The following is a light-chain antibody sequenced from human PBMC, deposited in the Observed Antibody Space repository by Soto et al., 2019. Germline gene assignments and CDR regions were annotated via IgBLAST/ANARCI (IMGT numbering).Light chain of an antibody. CDR2: WAS. J-gene: IGKJ5*01. CDR1: QSVLYSSNNKNY. Sequence: DIVMTQSPDSLAVSLGERATINCKSSQSVLYSSNNKNYLAWYQQKQGQPPKLLIYWASTRESGVPDRFSGSGSGTDFTLTISSLQAEDVAVYYCQQFYSTITFGQGTRLEIK. CDR3: QQFYSTIT. V-gene: IGKV4-1*01.